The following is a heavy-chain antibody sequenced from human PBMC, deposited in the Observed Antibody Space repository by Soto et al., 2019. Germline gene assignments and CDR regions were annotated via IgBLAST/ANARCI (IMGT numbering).Heavy chain of an antibody. CDR3: ARDGGGGGYGARDAFDI. D-gene: IGHD4-17*01. CDR2: ISSSSSYI. J-gene: IGHJ3*02. CDR1: GFTFSSYS. Sequence: PGGSLRLSCAASGFTFSSYSMNWVRQAPGKGLEWVSSISSSSSYIYYADSVKGRFTISRDNAKNSLYLQMNSLRAEDTAVYYCARDGGGGGYGARDAFDIWGQGTMVTVSS. V-gene: IGHV3-21*01.